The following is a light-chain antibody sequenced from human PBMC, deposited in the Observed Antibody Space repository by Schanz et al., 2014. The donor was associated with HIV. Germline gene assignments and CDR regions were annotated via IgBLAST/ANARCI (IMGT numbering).Light chain of an antibody. J-gene: IGKJ4*01. CDR1: QSVSSN. CDR3: QQYGSSPPLT. Sequence: ETVMTQSPAALSVTPGERATLSCRASQSVSSNLAWYQQRPGQAPRLLIYDASSRATGIPDRFSGSGSGTDFTLTISRLEPEDFAVYYCQQYGSSPPLTFGGGTKVEIK. CDR2: DAS. V-gene: IGKV3-20*01.